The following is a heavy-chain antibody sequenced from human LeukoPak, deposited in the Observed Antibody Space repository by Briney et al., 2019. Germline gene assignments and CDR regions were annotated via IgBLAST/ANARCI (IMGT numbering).Heavy chain of an antibody. CDR2: IIPVLGLP. V-gene: IGHV1-69*04. Sequence: ASVKVSCKASGGTFSSYAITWVRQAPGQGLEWMGRIIPVLGLPTDTEKFQGRVTITADKSTSIVYLEMTNLKPEDTAVYYCAREGDLVKYNYGYFDSWGQGTLVTVSS. CDR1: GGTFSSYA. D-gene: IGHD5-18*01. CDR3: AREGDLVKYNYGYFDS. J-gene: IGHJ4*02.